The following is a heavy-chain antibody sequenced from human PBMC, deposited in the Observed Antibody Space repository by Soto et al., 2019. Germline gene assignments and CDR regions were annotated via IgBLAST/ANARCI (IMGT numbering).Heavy chain of an antibody. D-gene: IGHD1-26*01. Sequence: QVQLQESGPGLVKPSETLSLTCTVSGGSVSSGSYYWSWIRQPPGKGLEWIGYIHYSGSTKYNPSHKRRATIAVDTSKNHSSRKLSPLPAADPAVYYCARVDPAKPPEWELLSRRWSFDLWGRGTLVTVSS. J-gene: IGHJ2*01. V-gene: IGHV4-61*01. CDR2: IHYSGST. CDR3: ARVDPAKPPEWELLSRRWSFDL. CDR1: GGSVSSGSYY.